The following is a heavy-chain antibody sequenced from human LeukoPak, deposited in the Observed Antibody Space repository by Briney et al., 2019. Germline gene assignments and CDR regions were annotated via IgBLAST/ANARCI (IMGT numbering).Heavy chain of an antibody. CDR3: ARGEDYGDYFDY. Sequence: GGSLRLSCAASGFSFDDYVMHWVRQVPGRGLEWVSGISWNSANVGYADSVKGRFTISRDNSKNTLYLQMNSLRAEDTAVYYCARGEDYGDYFDYWGQGTLVTVSS. J-gene: IGHJ4*02. V-gene: IGHV3-9*01. CDR2: ISWNSANV. D-gene: IGHD4-17*01. CDR1: GFSFDDYV.